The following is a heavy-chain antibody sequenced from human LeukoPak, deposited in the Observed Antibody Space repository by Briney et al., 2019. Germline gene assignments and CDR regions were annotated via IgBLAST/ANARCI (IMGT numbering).Heavy chain of an antibody. CDR3: ARWDGTSHAFDI. V-gene: IGHV1-45*02. Sequence: ASVKVSCKASGYTFTSYYMHWVRQAPGQALEWMGWITPFNGNTNYAQKFQDRVTITRDRSMSTAYMELSSLRSEDTAMYYCARWDGTSHAFDIWGQGTMVTVSS. CDR2: ITPFNGNT. D-gene: IGHD2-2*01. CDR1: GYTFTSYY. J-gene: IGHJ3*02.